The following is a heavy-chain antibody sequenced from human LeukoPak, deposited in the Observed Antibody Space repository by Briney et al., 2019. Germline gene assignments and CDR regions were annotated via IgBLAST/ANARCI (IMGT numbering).Heavy chain of an antibody. J-gene: IGHJ6*02. CDR3: ARDLHLDTAMVSRNYYGMDV. Sequence: GASVKVSCKASGYTFTSYYMHWVRQAPGQGLEWMGIINPCGGSTSYAQKFQGRVTMTRDTSTSTVYMELSSLRSEDTAVYYCARDLHLDTAMVSRNYYGMDVWGQGTTVTVSS. D-gene: IGHD5-18*01. V-gene: IGHV1-46*01. CDR2: INPCGGST. CDR1: GYTFTSYY.